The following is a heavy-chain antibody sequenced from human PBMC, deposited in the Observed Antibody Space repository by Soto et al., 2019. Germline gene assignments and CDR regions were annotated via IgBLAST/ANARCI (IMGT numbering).Heavy chain of an antibody. D-gene: IGHD6-13*01. CDR1: GGSISSYY. CDR3: SRASSSSWYGQLDY. CDR2: IYYSGST. V-gene: IGHV4-59*01. Sequence: SETLSLTCTVSGGSISSYYWSWIRQPPGKGLEWIGYIYYSGSTNYNPSLKSRVTISVDTSKNQFSLKLSSVTAADTAVYYCSRASSSSWYGQLDYSGQGTLVPVSS. J-gene: IGHJ4*02.